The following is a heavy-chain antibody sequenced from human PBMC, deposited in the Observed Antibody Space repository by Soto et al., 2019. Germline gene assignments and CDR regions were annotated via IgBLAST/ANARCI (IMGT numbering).Heavy chain of an antibody. Sequence: GASVKVSCKASGYTFTSYGISWVRQAPGQGLEWMGWISAYNGNTNYAQKLQGRVTMTTDTSTSTAYMELRSLRSDDTAVYYCASSYYGDYVGALDIWGQGTMVTVSS. CDR3: ASSYYGDYVGALDI. D-gene: IGHD4-17*01. V-gene: IGHV1-18*01. CDR1: GYTFTSYG. J-gene: IGHJ3*02. CDR2: ISAYNGNT.